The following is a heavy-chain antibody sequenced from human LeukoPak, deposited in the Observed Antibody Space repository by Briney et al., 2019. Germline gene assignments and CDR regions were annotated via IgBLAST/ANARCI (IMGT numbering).Heavy chain of an antibody. CDR2: ISSSSSTI. CDR3: ARDRGTHKSAFDY. D-gene: IGHD1-1*01. J-gene: IGHJ4*02. Sequence: PGGSLRLSCAASGFTFSSYSMNWVRQAPGKGLEWVSYISSSSSTIYYADSVKGRFTISRDNAKNSLYLQMNSLRAEDTAVYYCARDRGTHKSAFDYWGQGTLVTVSS. CDR1: GFTFSSYS. V-gene: IGHV3-48*04.